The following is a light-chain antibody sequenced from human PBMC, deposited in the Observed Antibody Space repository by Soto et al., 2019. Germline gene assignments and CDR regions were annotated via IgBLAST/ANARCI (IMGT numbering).Light chain of an antibody. CDR3: QQFGGSPRSS. J-gene: IGKJ2*03. V-gene: IGKV3-20*01. CDR1: QSVRSTY. CDR2: GAS. Sequence: EIVLTQSPGTLSLSPGEGATLSCRASQSVRSTYLAWYQHKPGQAPRLLIYGASNRATGIPDRFSGSGSGTDFTLAISRLEPEDFAMYYCQQFGGSPRSSFGPGTKLEIK.